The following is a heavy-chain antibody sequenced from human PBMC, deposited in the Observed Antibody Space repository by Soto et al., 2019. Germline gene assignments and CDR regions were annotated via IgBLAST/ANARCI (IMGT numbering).Heavy chain of an antibody. V-gene: IGHV3-73*01. J-gene: IGHJ4*02. CDR1: GFSFSDSA. CDR2: IRSKANDYAT. D-gene: IGHD3-10*01. CDR3: VRRVRQTYFDY. Sequence: GGSLRLSCAASGFSFSDSAIQWVRQASGKGLEWVGRIRSKANDYATAYAASVKGRFTISRDDSKNTAYLQMNSLKTEDTAVYYCVRRVRQTYFDYWGQGTPVTVSS.